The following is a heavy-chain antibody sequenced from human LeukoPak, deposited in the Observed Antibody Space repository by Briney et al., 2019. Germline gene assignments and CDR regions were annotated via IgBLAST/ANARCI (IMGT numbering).Heavy chain of an antibody. V-gene: IGHV4-4*02. D-gene: IGHD5-24*01. CDR2: IYHSGTT. CDR1: GGSVSSSNW. Sequence: TSGTLSLTCAVSGGSVSSSNWWSGVRPPPGKGLEWIGAIYHSGTTTYNPSLKSRVTISVDKSKNQFSLKLSSVTAADTAVYYCARRGDGYGHFDFWGQGTLVTVSS. CDR3: ARRGDGYGHFDF. J-gene: IGHJ4*02.